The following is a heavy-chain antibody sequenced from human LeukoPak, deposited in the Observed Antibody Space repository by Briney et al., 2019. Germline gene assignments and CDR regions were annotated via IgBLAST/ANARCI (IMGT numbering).Heavy chain of an antibody. Sequence: ASVKVSCKXSGYTFTGYYMHWVRQAPGQGLEWMGWINPNSGGTNYAQKFQGRVTMTRDTSISTAYMELSRLRSDDTAVYYCAREGIDYGDYPFDYWGQGTLVTVSS. D-gene: IGHD4-17*01. CDR1: GYTFTGYY. V-gene: IGHV1-2*02. CDR3: AREGIDYGDYPFDY. J-gene: IGHJ4*02. CDR2: INPNSGGT.